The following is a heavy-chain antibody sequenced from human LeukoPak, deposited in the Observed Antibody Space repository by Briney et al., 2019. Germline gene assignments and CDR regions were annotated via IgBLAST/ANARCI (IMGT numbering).Heavy chain of an antibody. CDR2: ISSSSSNI. V-gene: IGHV3-48*04. Sequence: GGSLRLSCAASGFTFSNYSMNWVRQAPGKGLEWVSYISSSSSNIYYADSVKGRFTISRDNAKNSLYLQMNSLRAEDTAVYYCARSHYDFWSVYYGYWGQGTLDTVSS. J-gene: IGHJ4*02. D-gene: IGHD3-3*01. CDR3: ARSHYDFWSVYYGY. CDR1: GFTFSNYS.